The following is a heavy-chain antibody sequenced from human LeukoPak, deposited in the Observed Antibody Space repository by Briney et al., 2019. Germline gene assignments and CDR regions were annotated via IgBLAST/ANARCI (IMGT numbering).Heavy chain of an antibody. CDR1: AYTFTDYY. J-gene: IGHJ4*02. CDR2: INPNNGGT. D-gene: IGHD2-15*01. V-gene: IGHV1-2*02. Sequence: ASVKVSCKASAYTFTDYYINWVRQAPGQGLEWMGCINPNNGGTNYAQKFQGRVTMTRDTSISTAYMELRSLTSDDTAVYYCARVKDLDFWGQGTPVTVSS. CDR3: ARVKDLDF.